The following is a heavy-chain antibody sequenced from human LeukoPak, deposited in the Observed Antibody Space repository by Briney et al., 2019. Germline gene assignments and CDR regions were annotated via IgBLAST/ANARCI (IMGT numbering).Heavy chain of an antibody. J-gene: IGHJ4*02. CDR1: GFTFSGYW. CDR2: INQDGSEI. Sequence: PGGSLRLSCAASGFTFSGYWMSWVRQAPGKGLEWVANINQDGSEIKYVDSVKGRFTMSRDNAKNSLYLQINSLRVEDTAVYYCARDWDYWGQGTLVTVSS. V-gene: IGHV3-7*01. CDR3: ARDWDY.